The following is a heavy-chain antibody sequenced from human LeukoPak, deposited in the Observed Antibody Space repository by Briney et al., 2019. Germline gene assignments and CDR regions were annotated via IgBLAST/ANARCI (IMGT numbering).Heavy chain of an antibody. D-gene: IGHD2-15*01. CDR1: GFTFSSYT. CDR3: ARGIVVVVAATPDDAFDI. J-gene: IGHJ3*02. V-gene: IGHV3-21*04. CDR2: ISSSSLYI. Sequence: GGSLRLSCTASGFTFSSYTMNWVRQAPGKGLEWVSSISSSSLYIYYADSLKGRFTISRDNAKNSLYLQMNSLRAEDTAVYYCARGIVVVVAATPDDAFDIWGQGTMVTVSS.